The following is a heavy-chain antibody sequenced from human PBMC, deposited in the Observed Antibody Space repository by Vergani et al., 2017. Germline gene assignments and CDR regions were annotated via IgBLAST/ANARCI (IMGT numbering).Heavy chain of an antibody. CDR3: TRRDSYSSGWTRPSYYYGMDV. CDR2: IRSKANSYAT. CDR1: GFTFSGSA. V-gene: IGHV3-73*02. J-gene: IGHJ6*02. Sequence: EVQLVESGGGLVQPGGSLKLSCAASGFTFSGSAMHWVRQASGKGLEWVGRIRSKANSYATAYAASVKGRVTISRDESKNTAYLQMNSLKTEDTAVYYCTRRDSYSSGWTRPSYYYGMDVWGQGTTVTVSS. D-gene: IGHD6-19*01.